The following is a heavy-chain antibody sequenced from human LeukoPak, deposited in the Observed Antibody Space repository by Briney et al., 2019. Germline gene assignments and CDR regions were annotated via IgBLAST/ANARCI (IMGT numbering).Heavy chain of an antibody. D-gene: IGHD4-17*01. J-gene: IGHJ3*02. CDR2: ISGSGGST. CDR1: GFTFSSYA. V-gene: IGHV3-23*01. CDR3: AKYLRATVTTRDAFDI. Sequence: GESLKISCAASGFTFSSYAMSWVRQAPGKGLEWVSAISGSGGSTYYADSVKGRFTISRDNSKNTLYLQMNSLRAEDTAVYYCAKYLRATVTTRDAFDIWGQGTMVTVSS.